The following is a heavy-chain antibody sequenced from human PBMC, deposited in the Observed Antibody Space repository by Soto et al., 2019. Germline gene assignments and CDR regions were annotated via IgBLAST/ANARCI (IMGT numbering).Heavy chain of an antibody. Sequence: GGSLRLSCAASGFTFSSYGMHWVRQAPGKGLEWVAVIWYDGSNKYYADSVKGRFTISRDNSKNTLYLQMNSLRAEDTAVYYCARDGYYDFWSGHAGMDVWGQGTTVTVSS. CDR1: GFTFSSYG. CDR3: ARDGYYDFWSGHAGMDV. CDR2: IWYDGSNK. J-gene: IGHJ6*02. D-gene: IGHD3-3*01. V-gene: IGHV3-33*01.